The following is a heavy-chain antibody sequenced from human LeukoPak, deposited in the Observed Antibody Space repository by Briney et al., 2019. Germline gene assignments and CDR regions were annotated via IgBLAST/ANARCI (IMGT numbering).Heavy chain of an antibody. CDR3: ARDDSSGSDY. V-gene: IGHV3-21*01. D-gene: IGHD6-19*01. J-gene: IGHJ4*02. Sequence: PGGSLRLSCAASGFTFSSYSMNWVRQAPGKGLEWVSSISSSSSYIYQADSVKGRFTISRDNAKNTVYLQMNSLRAEDTAVYYCARDDSSGSDYWGQGIPVTVSS. CDR1: GFTFSSYS. CDR2: ISSSSSYI.